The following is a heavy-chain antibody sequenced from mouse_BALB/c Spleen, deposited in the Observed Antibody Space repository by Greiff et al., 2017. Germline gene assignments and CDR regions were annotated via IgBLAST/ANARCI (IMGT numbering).Heavy chain of an antibody. J-gene: IGHJ4*01. CDR1: GFSLTSYG. V-gene: IGHV2-9*02. CDR3: ASYDGYYDYAMDY. D-gene: IGHD2-3*01. CDR2: IWAGGST. Sequence: VQLQESGPGLVAPSQSLSITCTVSGFSLTSYGVHWVRQPPGKGLEWLGVIWAGGSTNYNSALMSRLSISKDNSKSQVFLKMNSLQTDDTAMYYCASYDGYYDYAMDYWGQGTSVTVSS.